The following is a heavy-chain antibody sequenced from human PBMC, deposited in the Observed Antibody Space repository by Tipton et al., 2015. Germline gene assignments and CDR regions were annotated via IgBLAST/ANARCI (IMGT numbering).Heavy chain of an antibody. J-gene: IGHJ4*02. CDR1: GFTFSSYS. D-gene: IGHD2-2*01. V-gene: IGHV3-48*04. Sequence: GSLRLSCAASGFTFSSYSMNWVRQAPGKGLEWVSYISTSGSTIYYADSVKGRFTISRDNAKSSLYLQMNSLRADDTAVYFCVREADQLPGGNYFDYWGQGTLVTVSS. CDR3: VREADQLPGGNYFDY. CDR2: ISTSGSTI.